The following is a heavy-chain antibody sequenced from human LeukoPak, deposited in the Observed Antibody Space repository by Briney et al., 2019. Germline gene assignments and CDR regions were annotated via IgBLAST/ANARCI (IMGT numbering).Heavy chain of an antibody. CDR1: GGSISSSSYY. J-gene: IGHJ4*02. V-gene: IGHV4-39*01. D-gene: IGHD4-17*01. CDR3: ARQMDGDPDY. CDR2: IYYSGST. Sequence: SETLSLTCTVSGGSISSSSYYWGWIRQPPGKGLEWIGSIYYSGSTYYNPSLKRRATISVDTSKNRFSLKLSSLTAADTAVYYCARQMDGDPDYWGQGTLVTVSS.